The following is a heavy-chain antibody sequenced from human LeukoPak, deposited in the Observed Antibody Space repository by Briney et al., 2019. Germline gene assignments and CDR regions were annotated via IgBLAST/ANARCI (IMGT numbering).Heavy chain of an antibody. CDR3: AKDERNWNYNLASQTYD. CDR1: GFRFSSYA. CDR2: ISGSGVNT. V-gene: IGHV3-23*01. Sequence: RPGGSLRLACAASGFRFSSYAMSWVRQAPGKGLEWVSAISGSGVNTYYADSVKGRFTVSRDNSKNTLYLQMSSLRAEDTAVYYCAKDERNWNYNLASQTYDWGQGTLVTVSS. J-gene: IGHJ4*02. D-gene: IGHD1-7*01.